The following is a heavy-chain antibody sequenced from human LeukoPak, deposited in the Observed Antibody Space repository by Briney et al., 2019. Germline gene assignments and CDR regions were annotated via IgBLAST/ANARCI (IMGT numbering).Heavy chain of an antibody. J-gene: IGHJ4*02. CDR3: AKRDQSPVVVVVAGGFDY. D-gene: IGHD2-15*01. V-gene: IGHV3-23*01. CDR2: FSGSGGST. CDR1: GFSVSSNY. Sequence: GGSLRLSCAASGFSVSSNYMSWVRQAPGKGLEWVSAFSGSGGSTYYADSVKGRFTISRDNSKNTLYLQMNSLRAEDTAVYYCAKRDQSPVVVVVAGGFDYWGQGTLVTVSS.